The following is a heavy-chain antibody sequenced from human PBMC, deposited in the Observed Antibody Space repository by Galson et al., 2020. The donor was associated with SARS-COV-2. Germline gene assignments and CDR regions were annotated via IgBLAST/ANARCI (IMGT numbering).Heavy chain of an antibody. CDR1: GFTFSNHE. CDR3: ARDPQYGSEHAYFDF. CDR2: ISTSGTTT. V-gene: IGHV3-48*03. J-gene: IGHJ4*02. D-gene: IGHD5-12*01. Sequence: TGGSLRLSCAASGFTFSNHEMNWVRQAPGKGLEWVSYISTSGTTTYYADSVRGRFTISRDNARNSLFLQMNRLRAEDTAVYFCARDPQYGSEHAYFDFRGQGSLVTVPP.